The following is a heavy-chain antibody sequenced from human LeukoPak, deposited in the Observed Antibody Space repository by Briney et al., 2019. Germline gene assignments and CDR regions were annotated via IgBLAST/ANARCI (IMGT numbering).Heavy chain of an antibody. Sequence: GASVKVSCKASGGTFSSYAISWVRQAPGQGLEWMGRIILIFGTANYAQKFQGRVTITADKSTSTAYMELSSLRSEDTAVYYCARGSIAAELNMDVWGKGTTVTVSS. J-gene: IGHJ6*03. D-gene: IGHD6-13*01. CDR3: ARGSIAAELNMDV. CDR2: IILIFGTA. CDR1: GGTFSSYA. V-gene: IGHV1-69*06.